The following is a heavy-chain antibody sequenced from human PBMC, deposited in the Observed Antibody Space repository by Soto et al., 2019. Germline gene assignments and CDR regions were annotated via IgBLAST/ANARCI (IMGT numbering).Heavy chain of an antibody. Sequence: SETLSLTCTVSGGSISSSSYYWGWIRQPPGKGLEWIGSIYYSGSTYYNPSLKSRVTISLDTSKNQFSLKLSSVTAADTAVYYCARQLGLSTNWFDPWGQGTLVTVSS. D-gene: IGHD5-12*01. V-gene: IGHV4-39*01. J-gene: IGHJ5*02. CDR1: GGSISSSSYY. CDR3: ARQLGLSTNWFDP. CDR2: IYYSGST.